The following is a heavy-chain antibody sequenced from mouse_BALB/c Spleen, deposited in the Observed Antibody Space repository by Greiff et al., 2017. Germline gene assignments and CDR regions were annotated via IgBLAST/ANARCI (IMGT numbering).Heavy chain of an antibody. Sequence: DVKLVESGPELVKPGASVKISCKASGYTFTDYNMHWVKQSHGKSLEWIGYIYPYNGGTGYNQKFKSKATLTVDNSSSTAYMELRSLTSEDSAVYYCARQVGGAMDYWGQGTSVTVSS. D-gene: IGHD3-3*01. CDR1: GYTFTDYN. CDR2: IYPYNGGT. J-gene: IGHJ4*01. CDR3: ARQVGGAMDY. V-gene: IGHV1S29*02.